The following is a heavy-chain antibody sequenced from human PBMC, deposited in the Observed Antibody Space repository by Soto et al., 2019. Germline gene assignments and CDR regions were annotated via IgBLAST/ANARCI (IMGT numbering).Heavy chain of an antibody. D-gene: IGHD1-1*01. CDR1: GASISSGGFY. V-gene: IGHV4-31*03. J-gene: IGHJ4*02. Sequence: SETLSLTCTVSGASISSGGFYWSWIRQHPGKVLESIGYIYYSGSTYYNPALKSRVTISVDTSKNQFSLKLSSVTAADTAVYYCARERATGADYWGQGTLVTVSS. CDR3: ARERATGADY. CDR2: IYYSGST.